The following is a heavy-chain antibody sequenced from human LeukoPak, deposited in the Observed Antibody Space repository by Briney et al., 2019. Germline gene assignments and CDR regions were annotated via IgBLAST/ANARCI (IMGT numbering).Heavy chain of an antibody. CDR1: GFTFSSYG. J-gene: IGHJ3*02. D-gene: IGHD4-17*01. Sequence: GGSLRLSCAASGFTFSSYGMHWVRQAPGKGLEWVAFIRYDGSNKYYADSVKGRFTISRDNAKNSLYLQMNSLRAEDTAVYYCARAQDGDYDIGAFDIWGQGTMVTVSS. CDR3: ARAQDGDYDIGAFDI. CDR2: IRYDGSNK. V-gene: IGHV3-30*02.